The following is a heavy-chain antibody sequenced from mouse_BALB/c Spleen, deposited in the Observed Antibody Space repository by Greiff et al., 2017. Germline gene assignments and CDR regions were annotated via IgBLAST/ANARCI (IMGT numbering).Heavy chain of an antibody. CDR2: ISSGGSYT. CDR3: AMDRVRGGYYYAMDY. Sequence: EVKLMESGGGLVKPGGSLKLSCAASGFTFSSYAMSWVRQSPEKRLEWVAEISSGGSYTYYPDTVTGRFTISRDNAKNTLYLEMSSLRSEDTAMYYCAMDRVRGGYYYAMDYWGQGTSVTVSS. CDR1: GFTFSSYA. J-gene: IGHJ4*01. V-gene: IGHV5-9-4*01. D-gene: IGHD2-14*01.